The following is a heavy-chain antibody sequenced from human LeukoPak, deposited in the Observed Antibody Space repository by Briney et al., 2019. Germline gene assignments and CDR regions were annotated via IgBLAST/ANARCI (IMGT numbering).Heavy chain of an antibody. CDR3: ARDKLRYFDWFQDAFDI. V-gene: IGHV3-20*04. CDR1: GFTFDDYG. CDR2: INWNGGST. Sequence: GGSLRLSCAASGFTFDDYGMSWVRQAPGKGLEWVSGINWNGGSTGYADSVKGRFTISRDNAKNSLYLQMNSLRAEDTALYYCARDKLRYFDWFQDAFDIWGQGTMVTVSS. J-gene: IGHJ3*02. D-gene: IGHD3-9*01.